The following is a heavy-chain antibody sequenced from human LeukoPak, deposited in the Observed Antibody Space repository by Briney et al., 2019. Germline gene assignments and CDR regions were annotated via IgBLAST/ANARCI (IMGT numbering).Heavy chain of an antibody. D-gene: IGHD2-2*01. V-gene: IGHV1-69*01. J-gene: IGHJ3*02. Sequence: SVKVSCKASGGTFSSYAISWVRQAPGQGLEWMGGIIPIFGTANYAQKSQGRVTITADESTSTAYMELSSLRSEDTAVYYCARDGSRVPNPYCSSTSCHDAFDIWGQGTMVTVSS. CDR1: GGTFSSYA. CDR2: IIPIFGTA. CDR3: ARDGSRVPNPYCSSTSCHDAFDI.